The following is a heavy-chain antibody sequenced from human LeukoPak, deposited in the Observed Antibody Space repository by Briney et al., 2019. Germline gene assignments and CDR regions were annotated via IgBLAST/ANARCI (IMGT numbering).Heavy chain of an antibody. CDR1: GFTFSNYY. Sequence: GGSLRLSCAASGFTFSNYYMTWIRQAPGKGLEWVSYISSSGSTIYYADSVKGRFTISRDNAKNSLYLQMNSLRTEDTAVYYCARDRTISTYSSSWYYDDYWGQGTLVTVSS. CDR2: ISSSGSTI. J-gene: IGHJ4*02. V-gene: IGHV3-11*01. D-gene: IGHD6-13*01. CDR3: ARDRTISTYSSSWYYDDY.